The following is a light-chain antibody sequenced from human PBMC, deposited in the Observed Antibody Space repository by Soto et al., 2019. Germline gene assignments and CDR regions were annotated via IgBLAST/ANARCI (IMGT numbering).Light chain of an antibody. Sequence: DIQMTQSPSSLSASVGDRVTVTCRASQGIGSYLAWYQQKPGKVPKLLIYAASTLQPGVPSRFSGSGSGTDFTLTISSLQPEDVATYYCQKYDSAPSLTFGGGTKVEIK. CDR2: AAS. CDR1: QGIGSY. J-gene: IGKJ4*01. V-gene: IGKV1-27*01. CDR3: QKYDSAPSLT.